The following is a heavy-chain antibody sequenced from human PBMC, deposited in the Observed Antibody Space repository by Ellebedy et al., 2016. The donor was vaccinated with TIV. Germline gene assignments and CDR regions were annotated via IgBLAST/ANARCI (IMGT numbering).Heavy chain of an antibody. V-gene: IGHV1-18*04. D-gene: IGHD2-2*01. CDR2: ISGYNGNT. CDR3: ARDYSGRVVPAARTFDY. CDR1: GYTFTSYG. J-gene: IGHJ4*02. Sequence: AASVKVSCKASGYTFTSYGISWARQAPGQGLEWMGWISGYNGNTNYAQKFQGRVTMTTDTSTSTAYMELTSLRSDDTAVYYCARDYSGRVVPAARTFDYWGQGTLVTVSS.